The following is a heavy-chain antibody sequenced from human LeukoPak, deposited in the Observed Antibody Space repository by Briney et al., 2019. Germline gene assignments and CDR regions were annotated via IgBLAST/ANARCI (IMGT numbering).Heavy chain of an antibody. CDR1: GGSFSGYY. V-gene: IGHV4-34*01. D-gene: IGHD5-18*01. CDR2: INHSGGT. J-gene: IGHJ6*03. Sequence: SETLSLTCAVYGGSFSGYYWTWIRQPPGKGLEWIGEINHSGGTNYNPSLKGRFTISVDTSKNQFSLKLSSVTAADTALYFCARLYSYCSSTQYYYYYYMDVWGKGTTVTVSS. CDR3: ARLYSYCSSTQYYYYYYMDV.